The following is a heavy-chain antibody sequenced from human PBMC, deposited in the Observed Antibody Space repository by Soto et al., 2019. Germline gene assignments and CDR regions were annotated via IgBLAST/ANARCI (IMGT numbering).Heavy chain of an antibody. V-gene: IGHV4-31*03. CDR2: IYYGGST. Sequence: SETLSLTCTVSGGSISSGGYYWSWIRQHPGKGLEWIGYIYYGGSTYYNPSLKSRATISGDTSKNQFSLKLSSVTAADMAVYYCARGGYYYENSGQNAYDYWGQGILVTVSS. D-gene: IGHD3-22*01. J-gene: IGHJ4*01. CDR3: ARGGYYYENSGQNAYDY. CDR1: GGSISSGGYY.